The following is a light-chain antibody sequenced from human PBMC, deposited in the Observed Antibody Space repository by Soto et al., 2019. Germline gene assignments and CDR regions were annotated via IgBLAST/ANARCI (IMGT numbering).Light chain of an antibody. J-gene: IGLJ3*02. Sequence: QSALTQPASVSGSPGQSITISCTGTSSDVGRYNFVSWYQQHPGKAPKLIIYDVSNRPSGVSNRFSGSKSGTTASLTISGLQAEDEADYYCSSYTNSATLVVFGGGTKLTVL. CDR2: DVS. V-gene: IGLV2-14*03. CDR3: SSYTNSATLVV. CDR1: SSDVGRYNF.